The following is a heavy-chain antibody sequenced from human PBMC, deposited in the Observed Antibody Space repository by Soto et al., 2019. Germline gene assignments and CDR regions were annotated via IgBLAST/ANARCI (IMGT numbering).Heavy chain of an antibody. D-gene: IGHD5-12*01. CDR3: ARRRDGYPNSVDY. CDR1: GFTFSSYA. CDR2: ISGRGGST. Sequence: EVQLLESGGGLVQPGGSLRLSCAASGFTFSSYAMSWVRQAPGTGLEWVSAISGRGGSTYYADSVKGRFTISRNNSKNTLYRQMNSLRAEDTAVYYCARRRDGYPNSVDYWGQGTLVTVSS. V-gene: IGHV3-23*01. J-gene: IGHJ4*02.